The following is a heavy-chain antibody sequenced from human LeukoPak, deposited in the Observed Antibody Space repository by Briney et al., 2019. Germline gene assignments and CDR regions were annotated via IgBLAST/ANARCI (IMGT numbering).Heavy chain of an antibody. CDR2: IIPIFGTA. CDR3: ARDHAVGDGYNYSV. D-gene: IGHD5-24*01. V-gene: IGHV1-69*06. J-gene: IGHJ4*02. Sequence: GASVKVSCKASGGTFSSYAISWVRQAPGQGLEWMGGIIPIFGTANYAQKFQGRVTITADKSTSTAYMELSSLRSEDTAVYYCARDHAVGDGYNYSVWGQGTLVTVSS. CDR1: GGTFSSYA.